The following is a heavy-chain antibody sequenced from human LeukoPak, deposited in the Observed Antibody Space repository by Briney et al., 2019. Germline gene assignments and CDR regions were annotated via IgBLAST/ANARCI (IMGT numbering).Heavy chain of an antibody. Sequence: PGGSLRLSCAASGFTFSSYGMHWVRQAPGKGLEWVAFIRYDGSNKYYADSVKGRFTISRDNAKNSLYLQMNSLRAEDTALYYCARLAVRGVIRRSYYYNMDVWGKGTTVTVPS. D-gene: IGHD3-10*01. J-gene: IGHJ6*03. CDR2: IRYDGSNK. CDR1: GFTFSSYG. V-gene: IGHV3-30*02. CDR3: ARLAVRGVIRRSYYYNMDV.